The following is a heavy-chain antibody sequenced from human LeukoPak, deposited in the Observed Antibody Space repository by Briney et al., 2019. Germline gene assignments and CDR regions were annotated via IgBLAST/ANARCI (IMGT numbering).Heavy chain of an antibody. D-gene: IGHD5-18*01. J-gene: IGHJ4*02. CDR1: GGFISSYY. CDR2: IYTSGST. V-gene: IGHV4-4*09. Sequence: SETLSLTCTVSGGFISSYYWSWIRQPPGKGLEWIGYIYTSGSTNYNPSLKSRVTISVDTSKNQFTLKLSSVTAADTAVNYCARHRYSYGGDNWGQGTLVTVSS. CDR3: ARHRYSYGGDN.